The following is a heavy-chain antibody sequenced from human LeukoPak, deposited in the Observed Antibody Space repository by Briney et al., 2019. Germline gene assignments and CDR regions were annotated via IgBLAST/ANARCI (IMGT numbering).Heavy chain of an antibody. D-gene: IGHD6-19*01. V-gene: IGHV1-2*02. CDR1: GYTFTGYY. Sequence: GASVKVSCKASGYTFTGYYMHWVRQAPGQGLEWMGWINPNSGGTNYAQKFQGRVTMTRDTSISTAHMELSRLRSDDTAVYYCARSIAVAGTGFDYWGQGTLVTVSS. CDR3: ARSIAVAGTGFDY. J-gene: IGHJ4*02. CDR2: INPNSGGT.